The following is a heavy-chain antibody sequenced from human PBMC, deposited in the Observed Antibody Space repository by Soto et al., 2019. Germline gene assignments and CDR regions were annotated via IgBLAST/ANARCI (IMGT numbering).Heavy chain of an antibody. CDR1: GGSISSGDYS. Sequence: SETLSLTCAVSGGSISSGDYSWNWIRQPPGKGLEWIGYIYYGGSTYYNPSLQSRVTISVDTSKNQFSLKLSSVTAADTAVYYCASPKIAFYNWFDPWGQGTLVTVSS. CDR3: ASPKIAFYNWFDP. J-gene: IGHJ5*02. V-gene: IGHV4-30-2*01. CDR2: IYYGGST. D-gene: IGHD3-3*02.